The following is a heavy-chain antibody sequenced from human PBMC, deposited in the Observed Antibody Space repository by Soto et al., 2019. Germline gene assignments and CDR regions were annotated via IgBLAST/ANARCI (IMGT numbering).Heavy chain of an antibody. V-gene: IGHV4-59*01. CDR2: IYYTGTA. J-gene: IGHJ5*02. D-gene: IGHD1-26*01. CDR3: AREQWALPGFGWFDP. CDR1: GGSISSYY. Sequence: SETLSLTCTVSGGSISSYYWSWIRQPPGKGLEWIGYIYYTGTADYNPSLKSRVTISVDRSKNQFSLKVSSVTAADTAVYYCAREQWALPGFGWFDPWGQGTRVTVPQ.